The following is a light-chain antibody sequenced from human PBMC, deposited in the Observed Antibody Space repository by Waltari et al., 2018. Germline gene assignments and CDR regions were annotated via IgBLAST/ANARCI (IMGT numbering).Light chain of an antibody. V-gene: IGLV2-23*02. CDR1: NSDVGNYNL. J-gene: IGLJ1*01. CDR2: EVL. Sequence: QSALTQPASVSGTPGQSITISCTGTNSDVGNYNLVSWYQHHPGEAPKLRICEVLKRPSGVSNRVSGPKSGNTASLTISGLQAEDEADYYCCSYAGSGTYVFGTGTKVTVL. CDR3: CSYAGSGTYV.